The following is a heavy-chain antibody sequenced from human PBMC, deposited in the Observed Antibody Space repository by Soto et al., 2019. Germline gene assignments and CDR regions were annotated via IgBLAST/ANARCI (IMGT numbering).Heavy chain of an antibody. D-gene: IGHD3-9*01. CDR1: CDTFTSYG. V-gene: IGHV1-18*01. CDR2: ITAYNGNT. Sequence: GASVKVACKVSCDTFTSYGISWVRHAPGQGLEWLGCITAYNGNTNYGQKLQGRVTMTTDTSTSTAYMELRSLRSDDTAVYYCARKLGAYYDIVGYYYYYYGMDVWGQGTTVTVSS. CDR3: ARKLGAYYDIVGYYYYYYGMDV. J-gene: IGHJ6*02.